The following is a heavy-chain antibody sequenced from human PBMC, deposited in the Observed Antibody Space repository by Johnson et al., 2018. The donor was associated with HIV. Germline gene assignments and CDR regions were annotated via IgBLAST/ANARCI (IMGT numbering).Heavy chain of an antibody. D-gene: IGHD4-11*01. CDR3: VRDDGSNYEAFDI. V-gene: IGHV3-20*04. CDR2: INWNGGST. Sequence: VQVVESGGGVVRPGGSLRLSCAASGFTFDDYGMSWVRQAPGKGLEWVSGINWNGGSTGYADSVKGRFTISRDNAKKSLYLQMNNLRAEDTAVYYCVRDDGSNYEAFDIWGQGTMVAVSS. J-gene: IGHJ3*02. CDR1: GFTFDDYG.